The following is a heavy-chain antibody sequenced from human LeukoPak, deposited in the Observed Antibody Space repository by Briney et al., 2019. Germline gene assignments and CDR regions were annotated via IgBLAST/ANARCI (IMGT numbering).Heavy chain of an antibody. V-gene: IGHV3-33*01. CDR2: IWYDGSNK. D-gene: IGHD6-19*01. CDR1: GFTFSSYG. Sequence: QPGRSLRLSCAASGFTFSSYGMHWVRQAPGKGPEWVAVIWYDGSNKYYADSVKGRFTISRDNSKNTLYLQMNSLRAEDTAVYYCARDENSSGWHPLDYWGQGTLVTVSS. CDR3: ARDENSSGWHPLDY. J-gene: IGHJ4*02.